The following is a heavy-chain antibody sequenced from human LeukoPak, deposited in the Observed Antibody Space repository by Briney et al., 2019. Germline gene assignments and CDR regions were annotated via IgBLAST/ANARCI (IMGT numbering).Heavy chain of an antibody. Sequence: SETLSLTCAVYGGSFSGYYWSWIRQPPGKGLEWIGEINHSGSTNYNPSLKSRVTISVDTSKNQSSLKLSSVIAADTAVYYCARTVPAPRYYYYGMDVWGQGTTVTISS. CDR1: GGSFSGYY. D-gene: IGHD2-2*01. CDR3: ARTVPAPRYYYYGMDV. CDR2: INHSGST. V-gene: IGHV4-34*01. J-gene: IGHJ6*02.